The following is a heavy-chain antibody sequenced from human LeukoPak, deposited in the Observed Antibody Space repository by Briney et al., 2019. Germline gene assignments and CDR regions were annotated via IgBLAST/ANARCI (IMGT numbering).Heavy chain of an antibody. V-gene: IGHV4-39*01. CDR1: GDSISRSSFY. Sequence: KTSETPSLTCSVSGDSISRSSFYWGWIRQPPGKGLEWIGSINYRANTYYNPSLKSRVTISVDTSKNQFSLKLRSVTAEDTAVYYCARHGSGGTVTTGYWGQGSLLTVSS. J-gene: IGHJ4*02. D-gene: IGHD4-11*01. CDR3: ARHGSGGTVTTGY. CDR2: INYRANT.